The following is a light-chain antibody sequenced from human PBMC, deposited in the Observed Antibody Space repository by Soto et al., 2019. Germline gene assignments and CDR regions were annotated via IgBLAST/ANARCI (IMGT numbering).Light chain of an antibody. V-gene: IGLV2-23*02. CDR3: CSYAGSSTYV. CDR2: EVS. Sequence: QSVLTQPASVSGSPGQSITISCTGTSSDVGSYNLVSWYQQHPGKAPKLMIYEVSKRPSGVSNHFSGSKSGNTASLTISGLQAEDEADYYCCSYAGSSTYVFGTGTRSPS. CDR1: SSDVGSYNL. J-gene: IGLJ1*01.